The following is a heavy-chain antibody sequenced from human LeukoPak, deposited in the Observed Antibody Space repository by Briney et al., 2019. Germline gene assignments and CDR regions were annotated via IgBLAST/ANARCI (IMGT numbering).Heavy chain of an antibody. Sequence: GGPLRLSCIASGFVFSRDNMNWVRQAPGKGLEWVAHISETIYYADSVQGRFTISRDNAKNSLYLQMSNLRVDDTAMYYCVREVGRPKTFYFDSWGRGTPVTVSS. J-gene: IGHJ4*02. V-gene: IGHV3-48*04. D-gene: IGHD3-16*01. CDR3: VREVGRPKTFYFDS. CDR1: GFVFSRDN. CDR2: ISETI.